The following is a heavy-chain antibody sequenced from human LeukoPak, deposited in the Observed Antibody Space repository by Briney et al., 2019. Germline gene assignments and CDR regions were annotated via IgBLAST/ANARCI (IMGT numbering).Heavy chain of an antibody. V-gene: IGHV4-34*01. J-gene: IGHJ4*02. CDR1: GGSISSYY. CDR3: AGLLLWFGES. CDR2: INHSGST. D-gene: IGHD3-10*01. Sequence: PSETLSLTCTVSGGSISSYYWSWIRQPPGKGLEWIGEINHSGSTNYNPSLKSRVTISVDTSKNQFSLKLSSVTAADTAVYYCAGLLLWFGESWGQGTLVTVSS.